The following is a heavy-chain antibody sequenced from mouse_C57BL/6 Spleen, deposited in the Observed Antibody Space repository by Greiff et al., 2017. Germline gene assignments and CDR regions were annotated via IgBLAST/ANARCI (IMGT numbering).Heavy chain of an antibody. CDR2: IYPSDSET. CDR3: ARGDYYGSSYRYFDV. Sequence: QVQLKQPGAELVRPGSSVKLSCKASGYTFTSYWMDWVKQRPGQGLEWIGNIYPSDSETHYNQKFKDKATLTVDKSSSTAYMQLSSLTSEDSAVYYGARGDYYGSSYRYFDVWGTGTTVTVSS. V-gene: IGHV1-61*01. D-gene: IGHD1-1*01. J-gene: IGHJ1*03. CDR1: GYTFTSYW.